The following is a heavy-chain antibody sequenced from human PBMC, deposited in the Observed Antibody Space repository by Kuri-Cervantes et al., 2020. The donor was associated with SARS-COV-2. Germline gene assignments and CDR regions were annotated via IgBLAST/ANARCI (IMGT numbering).Heavy chain of an antibody. J-gene: IGHJ6*02. D-gene: IGHD1-26*01. Sequence: GGSLRLSCAASGFIFSSYGMNWVRQAPGKGLEWASTISESGGVTYYADSVMGRFTILRDNSKNTLYLQMNSLRADDTAVYYCVKENSGRAPLMDVWGQGTTVTVSS. CDR1: GFIFSSYG. CDR2: ISESGGVT. CDR3: VKENSGRAPLMDV. V-gene: IGHV3-23*01.